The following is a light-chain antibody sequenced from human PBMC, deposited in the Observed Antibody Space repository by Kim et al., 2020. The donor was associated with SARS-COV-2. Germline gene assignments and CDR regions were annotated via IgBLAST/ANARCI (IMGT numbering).Light chain of an antibody. J-gene: IGKJ2*01. CDR1: QSISSW. CDR2: DAS. V-gene: IGKV1-5*01. Sequence: SASVGDRVTITCRASQSISSWLAWYQQKPGKAPKLLIYDASSLESGVPSRFSGSRSGTEFTLTISSLQPDDFATYYCQQYNSYPYTFGQGTKLEI. CDR3: QQYNSYPYT.